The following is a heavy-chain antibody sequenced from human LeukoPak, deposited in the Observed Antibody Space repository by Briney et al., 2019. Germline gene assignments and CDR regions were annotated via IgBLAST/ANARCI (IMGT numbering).Heavy chain of an antibody. Sequence: GGSLRLSCAASGFTFSDHYMDWVRQAPGKGLEWVGRTRNKANSYTTEYAASVKGRFTISRDDSKNSLYLQMNSLKTEDTAVYNCARAGSGWYRGYYYYYMDVWGKGTTVTVSS. J-gene: IGHJ6*03. CDR3: ARAGSGWYRGYYYYYMDV. V-gene: IGHV3-72*01. CDR2: TRNKANSYTT. D-gene: IGHD6-19*01. CDR1: GFTFSDHY.